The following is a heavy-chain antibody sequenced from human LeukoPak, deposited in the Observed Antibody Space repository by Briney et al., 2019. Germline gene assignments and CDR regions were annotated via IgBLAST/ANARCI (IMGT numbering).Heavy chain of an antibody. CDR3: ARASLVGVTNFALDI. CDR1: GFTLSSNY. V-gene: IGHV3-21*01. CDR2: TSSTRTYI. Sequence: GGSVTLSCAASGFTLSSNYMSWVRQAPGKGLEWVASTSSTRTYIYYADSVKCRFAISRDNAKNSLYLQMNSLRADDTAVYYCARASLVGVTNFALDIWGQGTMVTVSS. D-gene: IGHD1-26*01. J-gene: IGHJ3*02.